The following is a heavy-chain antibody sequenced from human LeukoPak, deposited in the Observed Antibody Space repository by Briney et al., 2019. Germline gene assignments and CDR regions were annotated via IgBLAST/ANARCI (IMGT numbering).Heavy chain of an antibody. CDR2: ISHSGIT. Sequence: SETLSLTCAVSGGSISGTNWWSWVRQPPRKGLEWIGEISHSGITNYNSSLKSRVTISVDKSENQFSLKLSSVTAADTAVYYCAVETESYIVATIIHHWGQGTLVTVSS. CDR3: AVETESYIVATIIHH. J-gene: IGHJ5*02. V-gene: IGHV4-4*02. CDR1: GGSISGTNW. D-gene: IGHD5-12*01.